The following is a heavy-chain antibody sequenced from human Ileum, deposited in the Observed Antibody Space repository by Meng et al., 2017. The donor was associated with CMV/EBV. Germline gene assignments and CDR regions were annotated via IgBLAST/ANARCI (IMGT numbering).Heavy chain of an antibody. CDR1: GGSISGFY. V-gene: IGHV4-59*01. CDR2: IPSTGRT. J-gene: IGHJ6*02. CDR3: ARDTYYYGLDV. Sequence: GSLRLSCTVSGGSISGFYWSWIRQPPGKGLEWIGFIPSTGRTNYSPSLKSRVTMALDTSKNQSSLNLNSVTATDTAVYYCARDTYYYGLDVWGQGTTVTVSS.